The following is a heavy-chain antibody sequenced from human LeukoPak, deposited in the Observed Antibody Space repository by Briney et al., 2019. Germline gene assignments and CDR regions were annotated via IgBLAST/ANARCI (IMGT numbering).Heavy chain of an antibody. CDR1: GFTFSTNA. Sequence: PGGSLRLSCAASGFTFSTNAMSWVRQAPGKGLEWVANIKEDGSAKYYVDSVKGRFTISRDNAKNSLYLQMNSLRAEDTAVYYCVMDMDVWGQGTTVTVSS. CDR3: VMDMDV. CDR2: IKEDGSAK. V-gene: IGHV3-7*05. J-gene: IGHJ6*02.